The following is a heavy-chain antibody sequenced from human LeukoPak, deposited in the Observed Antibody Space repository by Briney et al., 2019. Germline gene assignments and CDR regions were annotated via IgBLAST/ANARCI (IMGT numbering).Heavy chain of an antibody. CDR1: GGSISSYY. CDR2: IYYSGGT. D-gene: IGHD3-10*01. V-gene: IGHV4-59*01. Sequence: SETLSLTCTVSGGSISSYYWSWIRQPPGKGLEWIGYIYYSGGTNYNPSLKSRATISVDTSKNQFSLKLSSVTAADTAVYYCARDKLWFGELGWYYYYGMDVWGQGTTVTVSS. CDR3: ARDKLWFGELGWYYYYGMDV. J-gene: IGHJ6*02.